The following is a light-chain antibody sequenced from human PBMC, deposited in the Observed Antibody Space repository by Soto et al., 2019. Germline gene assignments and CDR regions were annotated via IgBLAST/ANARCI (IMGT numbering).Light chain of an antibody. Sequence: QSALTQPASLSGSPGQSVTISCTGTSSQLENYNLVSWYQHHPGKAPKLIIYDVNKRPSGISDRFSGSKSANTASLTISGLQTDDEADYYCCSYAGSSTVVFGGGTQLTVL. V-gene: IGLV2-23*02. J-gene: IGLJ3*02. CDR2: DVN. CDR1: SSQLENYNL. CDR3: CSYAGSSTVV.